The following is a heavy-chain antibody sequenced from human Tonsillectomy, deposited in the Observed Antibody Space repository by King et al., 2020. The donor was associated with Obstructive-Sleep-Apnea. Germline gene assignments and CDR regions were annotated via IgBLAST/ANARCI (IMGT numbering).Heavy chain of an antibody. CDR1: GFTFGDYA. J-gene: IGHJ5*02. CDR2: IRSKAYGGTT. CDR3: TRVGAYSSGWFHNWFDP. D-gene: IGHD6-19*01. V-gene: IGHV3-49*03. Sequence: VQLVESGGGLVQPGRSLRLSCTASGFTFGDYAMRWFRQAPGKGLEWVGFIRSKAYGGTTEDAASVKGRFTISRDDSKSIAYLQMNTLKTEDTAVYYCTRVGAYSSGWFHNWFDPWGQGTLVTVSS.